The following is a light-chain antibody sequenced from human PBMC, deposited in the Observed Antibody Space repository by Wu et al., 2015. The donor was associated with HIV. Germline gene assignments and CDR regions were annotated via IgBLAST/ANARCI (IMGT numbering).Light chain of an antibody. V-gene: IGKV3-20*01. Sequence: EIVLTQSPGTLSLSPGERATLSCRASQSVTSSYLAWYQQKPGQAPRLLIYGASSRATGIPDRFSGSGSGTDFTFTISRLEPEDFAVYYCHQYGYSPPTFGQGTKVEIK. CDR2: GAS. J-gene: IGKJ1*01. CDR1: QSVTSSY. CDR3: HQYGYSPPT.